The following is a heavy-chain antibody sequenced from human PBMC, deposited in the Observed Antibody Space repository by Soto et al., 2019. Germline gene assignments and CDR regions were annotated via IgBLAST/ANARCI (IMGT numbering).Heavy chain of an antibody. CDR3: DRDAGYCNSVSCYPYNMDV. J-gene: IGHJ6*02. CDR2: IYYSGNT. D-gene: IGHD2-15*01. V-gene: IGHV4-30-4*01. Sequence: PSETLSLTCTVSGKSISSGDHYWSWVRQSPGEGLEWIGFIYYSGNTYYNPSLKSRVSMSVDTSNNQFSLKLNSVTAADTAVYYCDRDAGYCNSVSCYPYNMDVWGQGTTVTVSS. CDR1: GKSISSGDHY.